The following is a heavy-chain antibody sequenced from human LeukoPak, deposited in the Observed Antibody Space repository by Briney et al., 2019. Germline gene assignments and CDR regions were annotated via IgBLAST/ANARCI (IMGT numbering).Heavy chain of an antibody. J-gene: IGHJ2*01. CDR1: GGSISSGGYS. CDR2: MYDSGST. Sequence: SQTLSLTCAVSGGSISSGGYSWSWIRQNPGKGLEWIGYMYDSGSTYYNPSLESRVTISVDTSKNQFSLKLSSVTAADTAVYYCARAVGVGRGTYFDLWGRGTLVTVSS. D-gene: IGHD1-1*01. CDR3: ARAVGVGRGTYFDL. V-gene: IGHV4-31*11.